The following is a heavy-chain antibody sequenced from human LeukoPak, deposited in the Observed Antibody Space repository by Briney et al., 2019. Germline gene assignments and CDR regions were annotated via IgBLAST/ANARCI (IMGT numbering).Heavy chain of an antibody. CDR3: ATGRSGYSNYYYYGMDV. D-gene: IGHD3-3*01. J-gene: IGHJ6*02. Sequence: ASVKVSCKASGYTFTTYDINWVRQAPGQGLEWMGWISSYNGNTKYAQKLQGRVTITADESTSTAYMGLSSLRSEDTAVYYCATGRSGYSNYYYYGMDVWGQGTTVTVSS. CDR1: GYTFTTYD. V-gene: IGHV1-18*01. CDR2: ISSYNGNT.